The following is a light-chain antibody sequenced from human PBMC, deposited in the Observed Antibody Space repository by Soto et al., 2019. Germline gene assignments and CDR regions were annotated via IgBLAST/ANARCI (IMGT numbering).Light chain of an antibody. J-gene: IGKJ3*01. CDR3: QQYGSLFT. V-gene: IGKV3-20*01. Sequence: EIVLTQSPATLSSFPGDRVTLSCRASQYINTRLAWYQHRPGQSPRLLIYQTSLRAAGIPARFSASGSGTDFTLTITRLEPEDFAVYYCQQYGSLFTFGPGTKVDIK. CDR2: QTS. CDR1: QYINTR.